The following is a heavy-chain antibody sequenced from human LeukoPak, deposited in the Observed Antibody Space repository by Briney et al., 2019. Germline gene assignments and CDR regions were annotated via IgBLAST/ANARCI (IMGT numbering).Heavy chain of an antibody. CDR2: INEDGSAK. D-gene: IGHD5-12*01. J-gene: IGHJ4*02. CDR1: GFTFSRYW. Sequence: GGSLRLSCAASGFTFSRYWMSWVRQASGEGPEWLANINEDGSAKFYVDSVRGRLTISRDNAKNSLYLQVNRLRVEGTAIYYCARSAAGLDHWGQGTLVTVSS. V-gene: IGHV3-7*01. CDR3: ARSAAGLDH.